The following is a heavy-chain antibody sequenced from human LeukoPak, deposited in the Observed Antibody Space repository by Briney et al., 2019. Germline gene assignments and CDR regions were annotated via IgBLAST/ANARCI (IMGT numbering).Heavy chain of an antibody. CDR3: TREAQWGGYFYGMDV. Sequence: SGTLSLTCAVSGGSISSTNWWSWVRQPPGQGLEWIGEIYHGGTTNYNPSLKSRVTISVDKSKNQFSLNLSSVTAADTAIYYCTREAQWGGYFYGMDVWGKGTTVTVSS. CDR2: IYHGGTT. D-gene: IGHD1-26*01. CDR1: GGSISSTNW. V-gene: IGHV4-4*02. J-gene: IGHJ6*04.